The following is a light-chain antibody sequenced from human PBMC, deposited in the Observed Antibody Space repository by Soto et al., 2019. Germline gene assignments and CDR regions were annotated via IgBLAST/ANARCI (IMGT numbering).Light chain of an antibody. Sequence: EIVLTQSPGTLSLSPGERATLSSRASQSVTSNYLAWYQQKPGQAPRLLICDASSRATGIPDRFSGSGSGTDFTLTIARLEPEDFAVYYCQQYGTSPYSFGQGTKLEIK. CDR1: QSVTSNY. CDR2: DAS. V-gene: IGKV3-20*01. CDR3: QQYGTSPYS. J-gene: IGKJ2*01.